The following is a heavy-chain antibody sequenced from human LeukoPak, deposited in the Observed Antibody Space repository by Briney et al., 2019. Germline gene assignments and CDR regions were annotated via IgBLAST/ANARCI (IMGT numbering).Heavy chain of an antibody. CDR2: IYYSGST. CDR3: AKSGGYGLIDY. D-gene: IGHD1-26*01. Sequence: SETLSLTCTVSGESISGFYWTWIRQPPGKGLEWIGNIYYSGSTYYNESLESRVTISIDTSKNQFSLKLNSVTAADTAMYYCAKSGGYGLIDYWGQGTLVTVSS. V-gene: IGHV4-59*04. J-gene: IGHJ4*02. CDR1: GESISGFY.